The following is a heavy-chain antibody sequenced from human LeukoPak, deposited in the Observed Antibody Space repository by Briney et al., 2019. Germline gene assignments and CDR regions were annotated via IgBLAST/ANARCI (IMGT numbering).Heavy chain of an antibody. Sequence: SGGSLRLSCVGSGFTFSTYGMSWVRQAPGKGLEWVSAITDSGSNTEYADSVKGRFTISRDNSKNTLYLQMNSLRAEDTAVYYCAKSGSIWYYFDSWGQGTLVTVSS. D-gene: IGHD6-13*01. CDR1: GFTFSTYG. V-gene: IGHV3-23*01. J-gene: IGHJ4*02. CDR2: ITDSGSNT. CDR3: AKSGSIWYYFDS.